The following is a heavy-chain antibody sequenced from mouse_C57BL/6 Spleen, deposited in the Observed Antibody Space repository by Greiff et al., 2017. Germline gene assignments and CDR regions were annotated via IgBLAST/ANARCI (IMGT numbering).Heavy chain of an antibody. CDR2: IYPSDSET. V-gene: IGHV1-61*01. Sequence: QVQLKQPGAELVRPGSSVKLSCKASGYTFTSYWMDWVKQRPGQGLEWIGNIYPSDSETHYNQKFKDKATLTVDKSSSTAYMQLSSLTSEDSAVYYCARNSNYGGGLFAYWGQGTLVTVSA. CDR1: GYTFTSYW. J-gene: IGHJ3*01. D-gene: IGHD2-5*01. CDR3: ARNSNYGGGLFAY.